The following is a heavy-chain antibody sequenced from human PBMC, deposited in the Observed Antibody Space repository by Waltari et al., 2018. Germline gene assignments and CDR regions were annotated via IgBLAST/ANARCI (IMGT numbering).Heavy chain of an antibody. Sequence: QVQLQESGPGLVKPSETLSLTCAVSGYSISSGYYWGWIRQPPGKGLEWIGSIYHSGSTYYNPSLKSRVTISVDTSKNQFSLKLSSVTAADTAVYYCASRSNYYYYGMDVWGQGTTVTVSS. V-gene: IGHV4-38-2*01. J-gene: IGHJ6*02. CDR3: ASRSNYYYYGMDV. D-gene: IGHD3-10*01. CDR2: IYHSGST. CDR1: GYSISSGYY.